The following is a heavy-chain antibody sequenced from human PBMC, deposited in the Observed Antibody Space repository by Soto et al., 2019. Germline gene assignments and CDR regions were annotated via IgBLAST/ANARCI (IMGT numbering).Heavy chain of an antibody. CDR3: ARQRTTMGTQAYFDL. CDR1: GGRITISGVD. V-gene: IGHV4-39*01. Sequence: PSGSLALACAACGGRITISGVDWGWKRQPPGKGREWIGGIYYSGTSYYNPSLRSRVTMSVDTSKNQFLLTLNSVTAADAAVYYFARQRTTMGTQAYFDLWGQGTLVTVSS. D-gene: IGHD1-7*01. CDR2: IYYSGTS. J-gene: IGHJ4*02.